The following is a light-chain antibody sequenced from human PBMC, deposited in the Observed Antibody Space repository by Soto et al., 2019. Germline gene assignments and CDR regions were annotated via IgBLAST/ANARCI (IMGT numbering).Light chain of an antibody. J-gene: IGKJ5*01. CDR1: QSVSRY. CDR3: QQSYITPPIT. V-gene: IGKV1-39*01. Sequence: DVQMTQSPSSLSALVGDRVTITCRASQSVSRYLNWYQHKPGKAPKLLINAASNLRSGGPSRFSGSGSGTDFTLTIDGLQPEDFAVYYCQQSYITPPITFGQGTRLELK. CDR2: AAS.